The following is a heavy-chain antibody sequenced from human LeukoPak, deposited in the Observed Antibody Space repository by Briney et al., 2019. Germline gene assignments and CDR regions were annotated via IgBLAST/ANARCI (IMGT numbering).Heavy chain of an antibody. V-gene: IGHV3-23*01. CDR2: ISGSGGST. CDR1: GFTFSSYG. Sequence: PGGTLRLSCAASGFTFSSYGMSWVRQAPGKGLEWVSAISGSGGSTYYADSVKGRFTISRDNSKNTLYLQMNSLRAEDTAVYYCAKNGGYSYGLYYFDYWGQGTLVTVSS. J-gene: IGHJ4*02. CDR3: AKNGGYSYGLYYFDY. D-gene: IGHD5-18*01.